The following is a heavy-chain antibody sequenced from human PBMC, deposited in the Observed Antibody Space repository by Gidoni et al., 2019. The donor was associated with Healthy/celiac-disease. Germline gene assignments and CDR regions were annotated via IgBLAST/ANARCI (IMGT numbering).Heavy chain of an antibody. J-gene: IGHJ4*02. CDR1: GGSFSGYY. CDR3: ARGPSYQTIFGVVTHENASDY. Sequence: QVQLQQWGAGLLKPSETLSLTCAVYGGSFSGYYWSWIRQPPGKGLEWIGEINHSGSTNYNPSLKSRVTISVDTSKNQFSLKLSSVTAADTAVYYCARGPSYQTIFGVVTHENASDYWGQGTLVTVSS. D-gene: IGHD3-3*01. CDR2: INHSGST. V-gene: IGHV4-34*01.